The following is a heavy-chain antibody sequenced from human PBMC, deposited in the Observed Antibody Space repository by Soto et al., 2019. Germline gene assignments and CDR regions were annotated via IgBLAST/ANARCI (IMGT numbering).Heavy chain of an antibody. CDR1: GYTFTSYG. V-gene: IGHV1-18*01. CDR3: ARDRTTVTTAPHDY. Sequence: VKVSCKASGYTFTSYGISWVRQAPGQGLEWMGWISAYNGNTNYAQKLQGRVTMTTDTSTSTAYMELRSLRSDDTAVYYCARDRTTVTTAPHDYWGQGTLVTVSS. J-gene: IGHJ4*02. CDR2: ISAYNGNT. D-gene: IGHD4-4*01.